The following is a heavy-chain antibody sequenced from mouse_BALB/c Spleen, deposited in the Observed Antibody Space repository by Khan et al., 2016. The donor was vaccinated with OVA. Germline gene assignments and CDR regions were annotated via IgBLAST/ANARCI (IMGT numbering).Heavy chain of an antibody. CDR2: ISYSGNT. Sequence: VQLKQSGPGLVKPSQSLSLTCTVTGYSITSEFAWNWIRQFPGNKLEWMGYISYSGNTRYNPSLKSLISITRDTSSNQFFLQLNSVTTEDTATYYCARKDYYDYDPFPYWGQGTLVTVSA. V-gene: IGHV3-2*02. D-gene: IGHD2-4*01. CDR3: ARKDYYDYDPFPY. J-gene: IGHJ3*01. CDR1: GYSITSEFA.